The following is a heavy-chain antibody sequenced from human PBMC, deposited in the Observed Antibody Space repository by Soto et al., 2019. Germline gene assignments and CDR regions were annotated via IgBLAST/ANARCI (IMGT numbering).Heavy chain of an antibody. Sequence: QVQLQESGPGLVKPSETLSLTCTVSGGSISSYYWSWIRQPPGKGLEWIGYIYYSGSTNYNPSLQSRVTISVDTSKNQFSLKLSSVTAADTAVYYCARDGAVAGTGVWFDPWGQGTLVTVSS. V-gene: IGHV4-59*01. CDR1: GGSISSYY. CDR3: ARDGAVAGTGVWFDP. J-gene: IGHJ5*02. CDR2: IYYSGST. D-gene: IGHD6-19*01.